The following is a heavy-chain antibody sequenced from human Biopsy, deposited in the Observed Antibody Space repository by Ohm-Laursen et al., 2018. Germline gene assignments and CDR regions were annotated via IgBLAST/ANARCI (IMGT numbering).Heavy chain of an antibody. CDR3: ASLGLVWFGELLSVPFGMDV. CDR2: IKRDGTTT. J-gene: IGHJ6*02. CDR1: GFTFSNYY. D-gene: IGHD3-10*01. V-gene: IGHV3-74*01. Sequence: SLRLSCSASGFTFSNYYMHWVRQAPGKGLLWVSRIKRDGTTTDYAESVKGRFTISGDNAKNSLYLQMNSLRAEDTAVYFCASLGLVWFGELLSVPFGMDVWGQGTTVTVSS.